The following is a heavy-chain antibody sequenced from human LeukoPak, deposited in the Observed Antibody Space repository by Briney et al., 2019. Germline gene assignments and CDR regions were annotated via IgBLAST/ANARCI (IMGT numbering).Heavy chain of an antibody. CDR1: GFTVSSNY. J-gene: IGHJ5*02. CDR2: ISGSGGST. Sequence: GGSLRLSCAASGFTVSSNYMSWVRQAPGKGLEWVSAISGSGGSTYYADSVKGRFTISRDNSKNTLYLQMNSLRAEDTAVYYCAKSYYYDLHNWFDPWGQGTLVTVSS. CDR3: AKSYYYDLHNWFDP. D-gene: IGHD3-22*01. V-gene: IGHV3-23*01.